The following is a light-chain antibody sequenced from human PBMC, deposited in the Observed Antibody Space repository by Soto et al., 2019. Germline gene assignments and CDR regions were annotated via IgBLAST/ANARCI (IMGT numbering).Light chain of an antibody. Sequence: EIVMTQSPATLSVSPGDIATLSCRASESIGSDLAWFQMKPGQAPRLLIYGAATRATGIPPRFSGSGSRTEFTLTISSLQSEDFAVYYCQQYNVWSLYTFGQGTKGEIK. V-gene: IGKV3-15*01. J-gene: IGKJ2*01. CDR3: QQYNVWSLYT. CDR2: GAA. CDR1: ESIGSD.